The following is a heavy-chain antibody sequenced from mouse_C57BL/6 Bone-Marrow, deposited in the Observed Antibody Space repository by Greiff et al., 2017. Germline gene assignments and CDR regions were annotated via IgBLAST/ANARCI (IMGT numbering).Heavy chain of an antibody. V-gene: IGHV1-81*01. Sequence: QVQLQQSGAELARPGASVKLSCKASGYTFTSYGISWVKQRTGQGLEWIGEIYPRSGNTYYNEKFRGKATLTADKSSSTAYMELRSLTSEDSAVYFCARSLPYGFYWYVDVWGTGTTVTVSS. CDR3: ARSLPYGFYWYVDV. CDR2: IYPRSGNT. D-gene: IGHD2-2*01. J-gene: IGHJ1*03. CDR1: GYTFTSYG.